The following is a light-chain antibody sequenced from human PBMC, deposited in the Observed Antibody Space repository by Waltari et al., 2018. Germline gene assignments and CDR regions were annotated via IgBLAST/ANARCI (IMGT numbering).Light chain of an antibody. V-gene: IGLV3-10*01. J-gene: IGLJ2*01. CDR3: YSTDSSGNVQV. CDR2: EDV. Sequence: SYELTQPPSVSVSPGQTARITCSGDALPRQYAYWYQQKSGQAPVQVIYEDVKRPSGIPERFSGSSSGTMVTLTISGAQVEDEADYYCYSTDSSGNVQVFGGGTKLTVL. CDR1: ALPRQY.